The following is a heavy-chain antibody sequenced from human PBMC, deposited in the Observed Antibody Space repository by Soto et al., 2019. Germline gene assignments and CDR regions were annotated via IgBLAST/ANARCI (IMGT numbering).Heavy chain of an antibody. V-gene: IGHV3-23*01. J-gene: IGHJ4*02. D-gene: IGHD4-17*01. CDR2: ISGSGGST. CDR3: AKDLNFRGPYYGEDFDY. Sequence: GGSLRLSCAASGFTFSSYAMSWVRQAPGKGLEWVSAISGSGGSTYYADSVKGRFTISRDNSKNTLYLQMNSLRAEDTAVYYCAKDLNFRGPYYGEDFDYWGQGTLVTVSS. CDR1: GFTFSSYA.